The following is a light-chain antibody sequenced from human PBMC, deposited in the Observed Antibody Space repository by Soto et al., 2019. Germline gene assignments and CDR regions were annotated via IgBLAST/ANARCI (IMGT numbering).Light chain of an antibody. CDR2: DAS. CDR3: QQRSNWPLT. J-gene: IGKJ4*01. V-gene: IGKV3-11*01. Sequence: EIVLTQSPATLSLSPGERATISCRASQSVTNFLAWYQQKLDQAPRLLIYDASKRATGIPGRFSGSGSGTDFTLTIANLEPEDFAVYYCQQRSNWPLTFGGGTKVEIK. CDR1: QSVTNF.